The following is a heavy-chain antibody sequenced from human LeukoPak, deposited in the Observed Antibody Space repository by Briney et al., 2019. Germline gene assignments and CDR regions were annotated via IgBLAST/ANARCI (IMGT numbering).Heavy chain of an antibody. D-gene: IGHD3-10*01. Sequence: TGGSLRLSCAASGFTFSSYAMSWVRQAPGKGLEWVSAISGSGGSTYYADSVKGRFTISRDNSKNTLYLQMNSLRAEDTAVYYCAKDQADVWFGELLRNTFDIWGQGTMVTVSS. CDR1: GFTFSSYA. CDR2: ISGSGGST. CDR3: AKDQADVWFGELLRNTFDI. J-gene: IGHJ3*02. V-gene: IGHV3-23*01.